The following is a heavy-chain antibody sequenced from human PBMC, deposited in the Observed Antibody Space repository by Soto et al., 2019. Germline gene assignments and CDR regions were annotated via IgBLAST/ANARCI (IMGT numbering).Heavy chain of an antibody. D-gene: IGHD3-22*01. Sequence: VQLLESGGALVQPGGSLRLSCAASGFTFSSYGMHWVRQAPGKGLEWVAVISYDGSNKYYADSVKGRFTISRDNSKNTLYLQMNSLRAEDTAVYYCAKERGYYYDSSGYHYYYYYGMDVWGQGTTVTVSS. CDR2: ISYDGSNK. CDR1: GFTFSSYG. V-gene: IGHV3-30*18. CDR3: AKERGYYYDSSGYHYYYYYGMDV. J-gene: IGHJ6*02.